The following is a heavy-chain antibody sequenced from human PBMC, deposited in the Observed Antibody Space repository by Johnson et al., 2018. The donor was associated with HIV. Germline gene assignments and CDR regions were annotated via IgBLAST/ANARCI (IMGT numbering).Heavy chain of an antibody. J-gene: IGHJ3*02. CDR2: IWYDGSNK. V-gene: IGHV3-33*06. CDR1: GFTFSSYG. CDR3: AKVASGSYYGDAFDI. D-gene: IGHD1-26*01. Sequence: QVQLVESGGGVVQPGRSLRLSCAASGFTFSSYGMHWVRQAPGKGLELVAVIWYDGSNKYYADSVKGRFTISRDNSKNTLYLQMNSLRAEDTAVYYCAKVASGSYYGDAFDIWGQGTMVTVSS.